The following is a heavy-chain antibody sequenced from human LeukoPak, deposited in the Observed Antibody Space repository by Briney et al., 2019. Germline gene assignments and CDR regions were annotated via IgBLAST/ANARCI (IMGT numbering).Heavy chain of an antibody. CDR2: IYYSGST. V-gene: IGHV4-31*03. CDR3: ARSVTGYYPYYFDY. J-gene: IGHJ4*02. CDR1: GGSISSGGYY. D-gene: IGHD3-9*01. Sequence: SETLSLTCTVSGGSISSGGYYWSWIPQHPGKGLESIGYIYYSGSTYYNPSLKSRVTISVDTSKNQFSLKLSSVTAADTAVYYCARSVTGYYPYYFDYWGQGTLVTVSS.